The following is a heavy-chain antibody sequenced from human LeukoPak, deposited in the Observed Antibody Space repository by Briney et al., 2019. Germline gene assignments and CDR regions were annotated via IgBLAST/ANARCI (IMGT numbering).Heavy chain of an antibody. V-gene: IGHV3-48*01. J-gene: IGHJ3*02. Sequence: GGSLRLSCAASGFTFSSYVMHWVRQAPGKGLEGVSYISSSSSTIYYADSVKGRFTISRDNAKNSLYLQMNSLRAEDTAVYYCARDCSGGSCGPYAFDIWGQGTMVTVSS. CDR3: ARDCSGGSCGPYAFDI. CDR1: GFTFSSYV. CDR2: ISSSSSTI. D-gene: IGHD2-15*01.